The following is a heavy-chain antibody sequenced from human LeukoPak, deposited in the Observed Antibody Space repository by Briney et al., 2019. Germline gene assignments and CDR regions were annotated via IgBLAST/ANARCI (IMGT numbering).Heavy chain of an antibody. Sequence: QPGGSLRLSCAASGFTFSSYWTHWVRQAPGKGLVWVSRINSDGSSTSYADSVKGRFTISRDNAKNTLYLQMNSLRAEDTAVYYCARGPYDYGDYPYYFDYWGQGTLVTVSS. CDR3: ARGPYDYGDYPYYFDY. CDR2: INSDGSST. J-gene: IGHJ4*02. V-gene: IGHV3-74*01. D-gene: IGHD4-17*01. CDR1: GFTFSSYW.